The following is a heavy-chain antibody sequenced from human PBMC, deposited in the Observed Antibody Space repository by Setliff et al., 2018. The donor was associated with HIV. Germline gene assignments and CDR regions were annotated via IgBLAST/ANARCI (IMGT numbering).Heavy chain of an antibody. D-gene: IGHD6-13*01. CDR3: ARVVGQVGSSWYNYYYYMDV. J-gene: IGHJ6*03. CDR2: INHSGST. CDR1: GGSFSAYY. Sequence: SETLSLTCAVYGGSFSAYYWSWIRQPPGKGLEWIGEINHSGSTNYNPSLKSRVTISGDTSKNQFSLKLSSVTAADTAVYCCARVVGQVGSSWYNYYYYMDVWGKGTTVTVS. V-gene: IGHV4-34*01.